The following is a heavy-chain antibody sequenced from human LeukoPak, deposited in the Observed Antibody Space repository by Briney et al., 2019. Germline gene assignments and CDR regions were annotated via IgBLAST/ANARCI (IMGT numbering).Heavy chain of an antibody. CDR1: GYTFTSYA. J-gene: IGHJ4*02. CDR2: INAGNGNT. V-gene: IGHV1-3*01. Sequence: ASVKVSCKASGYTFTSYAMHWVRQAPRQRLEWMGWINAGNGNTKYSQKFQGRVTITRDTSASTAYMELSSLRSEDTAVYYCARSYCSSTSCYVYFDYWGQGTLVTVSS. D-gene: IGHD2-2*01. CDR3: ARSYCSSTSCYVYFDY.